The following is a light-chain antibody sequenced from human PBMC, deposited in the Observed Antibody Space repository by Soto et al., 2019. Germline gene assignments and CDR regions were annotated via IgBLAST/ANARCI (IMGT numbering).Light chain of an antibody. CDR3: QQLYDYPIT. J-gene: IGKJ3*01. CDR2: AAF. CDR1: QGISSY. V-gene: IGKV1-9*01. Sequence: IQLTQSPSSLSASVGDRVTITCRASQGISSYLAWYQQKPGKAPKLLIFAAFSLENGVPSRFSGSGSGADFTLTISSLQPEDSGTYYCQQLYDYPITFGPGTKVDIK.